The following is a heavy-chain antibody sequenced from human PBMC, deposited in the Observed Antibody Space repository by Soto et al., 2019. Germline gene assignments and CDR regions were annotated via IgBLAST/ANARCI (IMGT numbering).Heavy chain of an antibody. J-gene: IGHJ4*02. Sequence: QVQLQESGPGLVKPSETLSLTCTVSGVSISPYYWSWIRLPPGKGLEWIGYIYYSGSPNYNPSLKCRVTISVDTSENQFSLKLSSMTAADTAVYFCARGRPWEMYDYWGQRTLVTVSS. V-gene: IGHV4-59*01. CDR2: IYYSGSP. CDR3: ARGRPWEMYDY. D-gene: IGHD1-26*01. CDR1: GVSISPYY.